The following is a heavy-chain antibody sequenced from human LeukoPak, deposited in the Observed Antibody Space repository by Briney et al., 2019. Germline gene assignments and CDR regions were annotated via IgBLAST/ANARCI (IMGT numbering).Heavy chain of an antibody. D-gene: IGHD5-24*01. Sequence: SETLSLTCTVSGGSISSYYWSWIRQPPGKGLEWIGYIYYSGSTNYNPSLKSRVTISVDTSKNQFSLKLNSVTAADTAVYYCARVSGYNWNFDYWGQGTLVTVSS. CDR1: GGSISSYY. J-gene: IGHJ4*02. V-gene: IGHV4-59*01. CDR3: ARVSGYNWNFDY. CDR2: IYYSGST.